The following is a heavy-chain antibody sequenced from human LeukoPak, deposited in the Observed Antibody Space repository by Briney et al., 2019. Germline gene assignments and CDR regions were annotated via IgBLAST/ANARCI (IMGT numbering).Heavy chain of an antibody. Sequence: GGSLRLSCAASGLTFISYAMTWVRQAPGKGLEWVSVIYSGGSTYYADSVKGRFTISRDNSKNTLYLQMNSLRAEDTAVYYCAREGYSYGYYYYGMDVWGQGTTVTVSS. J-gene: IGHJ6*02. CDR3: AREGYSYGYYYYGMDV. D-gene: IGHD5-18*01. V-gene: IGHV3-66*01. CDR1: GLTFISYA. CDR2: IYSGGST.